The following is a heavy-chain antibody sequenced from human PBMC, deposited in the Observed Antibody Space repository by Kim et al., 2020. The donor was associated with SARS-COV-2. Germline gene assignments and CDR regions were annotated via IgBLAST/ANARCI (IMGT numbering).Heavy chain of an antibody. CDR2: ISWDGGST. D-gene: IGHD2-2*01. J-gene: IGHJ4*02. V-gene: IGHV3-43*01. CDR1: GFTFDDYT. Sequence: GSLRLSCAASGFTFDDYTMHWVRQAPGKGLEWVSLISWDGGSTYYADSVKGRFTISRDNSKNSLYLQMNSLRTEDTALYYCAKEGYCSSTSCPPTRWGQGTLVTVSS. CDR3: AKEGYCSSTSCPPTR.